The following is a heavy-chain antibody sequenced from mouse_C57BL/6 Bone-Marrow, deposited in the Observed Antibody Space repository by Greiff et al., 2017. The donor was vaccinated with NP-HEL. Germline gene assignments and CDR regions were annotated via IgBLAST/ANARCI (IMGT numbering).Heavy chain of an antibody. CDR3: ARSSGSSPYYFDY. D-gene: IGHD1-1*01. Sequence: DVHLVESGGGLVQSGGSLSLSCAASGFTFTDYYMSWVRQPPGKALEWLGFIRNKANGYTTEYSASVKGRFTISRDNSQSILYLQMNALRAEDSATYYCARSSGSSPYYFDYWGQGTTLTVSS. J-gene: IGHJ2*01. V-gene: IGHV7-3*01. CDR2: IRNKANGYTT. CDR1: GFTFTDYY.